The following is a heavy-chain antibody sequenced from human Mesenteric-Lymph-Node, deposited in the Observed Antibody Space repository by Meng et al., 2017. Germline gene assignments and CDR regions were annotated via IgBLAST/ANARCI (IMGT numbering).Heavy chain of an antibody. V-gene: IGHV4-34*01. CDR3: LRGSGGSV. D-gene: IGHD3-10*01. Sequence: QVHLQQWGAGLCRPAETLSLTCAVYGGSFSGHYWSWIRQPPGRGLEWIGEIPHRGSSAYNPSLKSRVSMSIDKSKNQFSLKLTSVTAADTAVYHCLRGSGGSVWGQGTLVTVSS. CDR1: GGSFSGHY. CDR2: IPHRGSS. J-gene: IGHJ1*01.